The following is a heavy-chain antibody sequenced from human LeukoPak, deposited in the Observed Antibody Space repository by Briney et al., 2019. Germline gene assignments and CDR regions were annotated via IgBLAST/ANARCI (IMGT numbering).Heavy chain of an antibody. Sequence: ASVKVSCKASGYTFTSYYMHWVRQAPGQGLEWMGIINPSGGSTSYAQKFQGRVTMTRDTSTSTVYMELSSLRSDDTAVYYCASLKTDGYFDYWGQGTLVTVSS. D-gene: IGHD5-24*01. J-gene: IGHJ4*02. CDR1: GYTFTSYY. CDR3: ASLKTDGYFDY. CDR2: INPSGGST. V-gene: IGHV1-46*01.